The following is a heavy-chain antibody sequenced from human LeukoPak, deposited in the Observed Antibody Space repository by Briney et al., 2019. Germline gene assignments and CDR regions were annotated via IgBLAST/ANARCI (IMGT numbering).Heavy chain of an antibody. J-gene: IGHJ3*02. D-gene: IGHD3-10*01. CDR2: IYYSGST. CDR3: ATIMDYYGSGSLYDAFDI. Sequence: SETLSLTCTVSGGSISSYYRSWIRQPPGKGLEWIGYIYYSGSTNYNPSLKSRVTISVDTSKNQFSLKLSSVTAADTAVYYCATIMDYYGSGSLYDAFDIWGQGTMVTVSS. CDR1: GGSISSYY. V-gene: IGHV4-59*08.